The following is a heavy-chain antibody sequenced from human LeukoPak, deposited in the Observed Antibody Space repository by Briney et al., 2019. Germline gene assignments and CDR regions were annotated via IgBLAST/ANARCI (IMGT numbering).Heavy chain of an antibody. CDR2: INHSGST. D-gene: IGHD4-17*01. V-gene: IGHV4-34*01. CDR3: ARGQGTVTTH. J-gene: IGHJ4*02. Sequence: PSETLSLTCAVYGESFSGYYWTWIRQPPGKGLEWIGEINHSGSTNYNPSLKSRVTISVDTSKNQFPLKLSSATAADTAVYYCARGQGTVTTHWGQGTLVTVSS. CDR1: GESFSGYY.